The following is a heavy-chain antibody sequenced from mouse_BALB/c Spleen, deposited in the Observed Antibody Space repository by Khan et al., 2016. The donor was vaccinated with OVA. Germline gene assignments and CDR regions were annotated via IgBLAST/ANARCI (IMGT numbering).Heavy chain of an antibody. CDR2: ISYSGST. CDR3: ARDGSRYNYAMDY. V-gene: IGHV3-2*02. J-gene: IGHJ4*01. CDR1: GYSITSDYA. D-gene: IGHD2-3*01. Sequence: EVKLEESGPGLVKPSQSLSLTCTVTGYSITSDYAWNWIRQFPGNKLEWMGYISYSGSTNYNPSLKSRISITRDTSKNQFFLQLNSVTTEDTATYDCARDGSRYNYAMDYWGKGTSVTVSS.